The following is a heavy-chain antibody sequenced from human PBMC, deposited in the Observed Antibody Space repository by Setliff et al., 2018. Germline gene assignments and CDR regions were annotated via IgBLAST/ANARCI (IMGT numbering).Heavy chain of an antibody. Sequence: SVKVSCKASGDSFNNYAISWVRQAPGQGLEWMGGIIPMFGTPAYAQKFQDRVTMTTDESTSTAYMELGSLRSEDTAVYHCARSPAVLGIVYLDPWGQGTRVTVSS. CDR1: GDSFNNYA. CDR2: IIPMFGTP. CDR3: ARSPAVLGIVYLDP. D-gene: IGHD2-15*01. J-gene: IGHJ5*02. V-gene: IGHV1-69*05.